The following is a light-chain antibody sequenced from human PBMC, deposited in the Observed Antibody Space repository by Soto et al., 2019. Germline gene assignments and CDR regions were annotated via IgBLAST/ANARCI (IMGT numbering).Light chain of an antibody. CDR2: DAS. V-gene: IGKV1-5*01. CDR3: QQYNSYWT. J-gene: IGKJ1*01. CDR1: QSISSY. Sequence: IQMTQFPPSLSASLGDTVTIPCRASQSISSYLNWYQHKPGKAPKLLIHDASTLESGIPSRFSGSGSGTEFTLTISSLQPDDFATYYCQQYNSYWTFGQGTKVDIK.